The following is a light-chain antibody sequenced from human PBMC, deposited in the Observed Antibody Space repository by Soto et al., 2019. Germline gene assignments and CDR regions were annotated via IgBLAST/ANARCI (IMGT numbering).Light chain of an antibody. V-gene: IGLV2-14*01. CDR2: DVS. Sequence: QSALTQPASVSGSPGQSIAISCTESSSDVGGYSYVSWYQQHPGKAPKLIIYDVSNRPSGVSNRFSGSKSGNTASLTISGLRAEDGADYYCSSYKSSSSVFGTGTKLTVL. CDR3: SSYKSSSSV. J-gene: IGLJ1*01. CDR1: SSDVGGYSY.